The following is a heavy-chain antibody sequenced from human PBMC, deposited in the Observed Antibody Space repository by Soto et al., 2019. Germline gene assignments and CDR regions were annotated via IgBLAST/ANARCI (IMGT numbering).Heavy chain of an antibody. CDR3: AKDHSSGYDFRSPYYFDY. D-gene: IGHD5-12*01. CDR1: GFTFSSYA. Sequence: GGSLRLSCAASGFTFSSYAMSWVRQAPGKGLEWVSAISGSGGSTYYADSVKGRFTISRDNSKNTLYLQMNSLRAEDTAVYYCAKDHSSGYDFRSPYYFDYWGQGTLVTVSS. CDR2: ISGSGGST. V-gene: IGHV3-23*01. J-gene: IGHJ4*02.